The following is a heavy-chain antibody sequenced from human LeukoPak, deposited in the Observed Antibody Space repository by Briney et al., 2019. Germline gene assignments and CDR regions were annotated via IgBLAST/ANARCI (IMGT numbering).Heavy chain of an antibody. CDR2: INWSGGST. D-gene: IGHD2-2*01. V-gene: IGHV3-20*04. CDR3: ARAPITSPFYFDY. CDR1: GFAFDEHG. Sequence: GGSLRLSCTASGFAFDEHGMSWVRQVPGKGLEWVSGINWSGGSTGYADPLRGRFTISRDNAKNSLYLQIDSLRAEDTALYYCARAPITSPFYFDYWGQGTLVTVFS. J-gene: IGHJ4*02.